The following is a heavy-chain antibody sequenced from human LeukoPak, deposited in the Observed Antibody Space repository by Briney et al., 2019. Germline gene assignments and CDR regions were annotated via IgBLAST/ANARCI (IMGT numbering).Heavy chain of an antibody. CDR1: GGSISSYY. V-gene: IGHV4-59*01. J-gene: IGHJ6*02. Sequence: SETLSLTFTVSGGSISSYYWSWIRQPPGKGLEWIGYIYYSGSTNYNPSLKSRVTISVDTSKNQFSLKLSSVTAADTAVYYCARGRQWSYYGMDVWGQGTTVTVSS. CDR3: ARGRQWSYYGMDV. CDR2: IYYSGST. D-gene: IGHD6-19*01.